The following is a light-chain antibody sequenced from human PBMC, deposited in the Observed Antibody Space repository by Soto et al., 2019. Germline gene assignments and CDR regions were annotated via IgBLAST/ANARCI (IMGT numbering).Light chain of an antibody. CDR3: QTGGSGIGV. CDR2: LNSDGSH. CDR1: SGHSNYA. J-gene: IGLJ2*01. V-gene: IGLV4-69*01. Sequence: QSVLTQSPSASASLGASVTLTCTLSSGHSNYAIAWHQQQSEKVPRYLMKLNSDGSHSKGDGIPDRFSGASSGAERYLTISRLQSEEEADYFCQTGGSGIGVFRGGTKLTVL.